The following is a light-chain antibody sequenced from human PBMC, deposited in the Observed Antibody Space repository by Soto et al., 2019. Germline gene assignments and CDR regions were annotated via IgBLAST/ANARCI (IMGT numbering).Light chain of an antibody. J-gene: IGKJ4*01. CDR1: QSVSRYY. CDR3: QQYGSSALT. V-gene: IGKV3-20*01. Sequence: ENVLTQSPGTLSLSPGERATLSCRASQSVSRYYLTWYQQKPGQAPRLLIYGASSRATGIPDRFSGSGSGTDFILTISRLEPEDFVLYYCQQYGSSALTFGGGTKVDIK. CDR2: GAS.